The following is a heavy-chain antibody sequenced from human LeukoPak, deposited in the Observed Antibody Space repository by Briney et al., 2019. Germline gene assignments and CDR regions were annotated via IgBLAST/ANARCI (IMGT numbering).Heavy chain of an antibody. Sequence: PGGSLRLSCAASGFTFSSYSMNWVRQAPGKGLEWVANIKQDGSEKYYVDSVKGRFTISRDNAKNSLYLQMNSLRAEDTAVYYCAGDYPRGGYWGQGTLVTVSS. J-gene: IGHJ4*02. CDR3: AGDYPRGGY. D-gene: IGHD3-10*01. CDR1: GFTFSSYS. V-gene: IGHV3-7*01. CDR2: IKQDGSEK.